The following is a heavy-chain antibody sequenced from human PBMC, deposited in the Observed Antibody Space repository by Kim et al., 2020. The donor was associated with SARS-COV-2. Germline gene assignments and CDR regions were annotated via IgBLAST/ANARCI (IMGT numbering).Heavy chain of an antibody. Sequence: YNPSLKSRVTLSIDTSKNQFSLKLNSVTAADTAVYFCARSGIVGATPFDLWGQGSLVTVSS. V-gene: IGHV4-34*01. J-gene: IGHJ4*02. D-gene: IGHD1-26*01. CDR3: ARSGIVGATPFDL.